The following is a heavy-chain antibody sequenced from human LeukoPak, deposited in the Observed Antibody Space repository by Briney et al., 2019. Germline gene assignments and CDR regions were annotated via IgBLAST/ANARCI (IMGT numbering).Heavy chain of an antibody. J-gene: IGHJ4*02. V-gene: IGHV3-7*01. D-gene: IGHD6-6*01. CDR3: AMIEQVVSNVEGGY. CDR1: GFTFSGYW. Sequence: GGSLRLSCAASGFTFSGYWMSWVRQAPGKGLEWVANIKQDGGERYYVDSVEGRFTISRDNAKNSLYLQMNSLRAEDTAVYFCAMIEQVVSNVEGGYWGQGTLVTVSS. CDR2: IKQDGGER.